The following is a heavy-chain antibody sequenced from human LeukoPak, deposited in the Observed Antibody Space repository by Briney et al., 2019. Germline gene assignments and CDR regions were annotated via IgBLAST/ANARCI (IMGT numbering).Heavy chain of an antibody. J-gene: IGHJ4*02. CDR2: ISSSSSYI. D-gene: IGHD5-24*01. CDR3: ARHRDGYNNRPPAYDY. V-gene: IGHV3-21*01. Sequence: PGGSLRLSCAASGFTFSSYSMNWVRQAPGKGLEWVSSISSSSSYIYYADSVKGRFTIFRDNAKNSLYLQMNSLRAEDTAVYYCARHRDGYNNRPPAYDYWGQGTLVTVSS. CDR1: GFTFSSYS.